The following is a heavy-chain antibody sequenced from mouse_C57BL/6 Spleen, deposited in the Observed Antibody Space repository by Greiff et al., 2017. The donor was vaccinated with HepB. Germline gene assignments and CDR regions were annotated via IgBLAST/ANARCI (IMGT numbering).Heavy chain of an antibody. CDR1: GYTFTDYE. CDR3: TRWAKDFDY. J-gene: IGHJ2*01. CDR2: IDPETGGT. V-gene: IGHV1-15*01. Sequence: VQLQQSGAELVRPGASVTLSCKASGYTFTDYEMHWVKQTPVHGLEWIGAIDPETGGTAYNQKFKGKAILTADKSSSTAYMKLRSLTSEDSAVYYCTRWAKDFDYWGQGTTLTVSS. D-gene: IGHD3-1*01.